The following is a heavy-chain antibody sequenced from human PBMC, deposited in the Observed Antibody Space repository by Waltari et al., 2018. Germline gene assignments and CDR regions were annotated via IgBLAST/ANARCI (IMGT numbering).Heavy chain of an antibody. CDR2: VRGDGKT. V-gene: IGHV4-4*02. CDR3: ARDRGRGLYLDS. Sequence: QLQLQESGPGLVKPSGTLSLTCAVSGDSMSSTACWSWVRQPPGKGLEWVGQVRGDGKTNYNPSFASRITISLDTYNKQFSLKVTSATAADTAIYYCARDRGRGLYLDSWGPGTQVTVSP. CDR1: GDSMSSTAC. J-gene: IGHJ4*02. D-gene: IGHD1-1*01.